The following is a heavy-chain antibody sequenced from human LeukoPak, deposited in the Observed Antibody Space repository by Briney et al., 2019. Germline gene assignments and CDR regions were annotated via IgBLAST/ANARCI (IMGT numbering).Heavy chain of an antibody. CDR3: ARAHL. J-gene: IGHJ2*01. CDR1: GGSISSGSYY. Sequence: SQTLSLTCTVSGGSISSGSYYWSWIRQPAGKGLEWIGRIYTSGSTNYNPSLKCRVTISVDTSKNQFSLKLSSVTAADTAVYYCARAHLWGRGTLVTVSS. CDR2: IYTSGST. V-gene: IGHV4-61*02.